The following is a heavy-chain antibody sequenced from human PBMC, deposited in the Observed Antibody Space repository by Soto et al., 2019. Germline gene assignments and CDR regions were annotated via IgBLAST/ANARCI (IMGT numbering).Heavy chain of an antibody. D-gene: IGHD3-3*01. CDR3: PRTDSVGYYTY. CDR1: VDSISRGYH. J-gene: IGHJ4*02. CDR2: IYHSGTT. Sequence: SETLSLTCTFSVDSISRGYHWAWIRQPPGKGLEWVASIYHSGTTYYNPSLTSRVTISVDTSKNQFYLKLNFVTAADSAVYYCPRTDSVGYYTYCGQGNQFTVSS. V-gene: IGHV4-38-2*02.